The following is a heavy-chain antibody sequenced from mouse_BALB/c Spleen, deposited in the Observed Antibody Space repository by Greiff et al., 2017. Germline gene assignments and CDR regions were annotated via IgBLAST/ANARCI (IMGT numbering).Heavy chain of an antibody. D-gene: IGHD4-1*01. J-gene: IGHJ3*01. CDR2: INPGSGGT. CDR3: ATLGPFAY. V-gene: IGHV1-54*01. CDR1: GYAFTNYL. Sequence: QVQLQQSGAELVRPGTSVKVSCKASGYAFTNYLIEWVKQRPGHGLEWIGVINPGSGGTNYNEKFKGKATLTADKSSSTAYMQLSSLTSDDSAVYFCATLGPFAYWGQGTLVTVSA.